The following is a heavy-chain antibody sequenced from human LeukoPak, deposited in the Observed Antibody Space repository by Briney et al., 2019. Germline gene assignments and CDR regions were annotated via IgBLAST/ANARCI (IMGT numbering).Heavy chain of an antibody. Sequence: SETLSLTCTVSGGSISSSSYYWGWIRQPPGKGLEWIWSIYYSGSTYYNPSLKSRVTISVDTSKNQFSLKLSSVTAADTAVYYCARDPYSGSYGNYYYYFMDVWGKGTTVTISS. CDR3: ARDPYSGSYGNYYYYFMDV. CDR1: GGSISSSSYY. V-gene: IGHV4-39*07. D-gene: IGHD1-26*01. CDR2: IYYSGST. J-gene: IGHJ6*03.